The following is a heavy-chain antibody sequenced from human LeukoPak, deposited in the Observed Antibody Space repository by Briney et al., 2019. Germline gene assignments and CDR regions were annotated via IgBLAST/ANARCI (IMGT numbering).Heavy chain of an antibody. CDR2: IYYSGST. V-gene: IGHV4-39*01. J-gene: IGHJ4*02. CDR1: GGSISSSSYY. Sequence: MPSETLSLTCTVSGGSISSSSYYWGWIRQPPGKGLEWIGSIYYSGSTYYNPSLKSRVTISVDTSKNQFSLKLSSVTAADTAVYYCARHPRSGVVVPAAIDYWGQGTLVTVSS. CDR3: ARHPRSGVVVPAAIDY. D-gene: IGHD2-2*01.